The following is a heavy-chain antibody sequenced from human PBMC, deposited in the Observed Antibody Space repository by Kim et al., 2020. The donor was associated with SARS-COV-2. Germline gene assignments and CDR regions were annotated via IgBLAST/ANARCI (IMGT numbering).Heavy chain of an antibody. Sequence: GGSLRLSCAASGFTFSSYEMNWVRQAPGKGLEWVSYISSSGSTIYYADSVKGRFTISRDNAKNSLYLQMNSLRAEDTAVYYCARDLMVRGVKTDYWGQGTLVTVSS. CDR3: ARDLMVRGVKTDY. J-gene: IGHJ4*02. CDR1: GFTFSSYE. V-gene: IGHV3-48*03. CDR2: ISSSGSTI. D-gene: IGHD3-10*01.